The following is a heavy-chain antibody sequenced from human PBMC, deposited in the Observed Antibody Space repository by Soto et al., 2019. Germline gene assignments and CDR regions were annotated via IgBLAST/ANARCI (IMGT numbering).Heavy chain of an antibody. CDR3: ARRERAAGTDWWFDP. D-gene: IGHD6-13*01. V-gene: IGHV4-39*01. CDR1: GGSISSSSFH. Sequence: PSETLSLTCTVSGGSISSSSFHWGWIRQPPGKGLEWIGSIYYSGSTYYSPSLKSRVTISVDTSKNHFSLKLSSVTAADTAVYYCARRERAAGTDWWFDPWGQGALVTVSS. CDR2: IYYSGST. J-gene: IGHJ5*02.